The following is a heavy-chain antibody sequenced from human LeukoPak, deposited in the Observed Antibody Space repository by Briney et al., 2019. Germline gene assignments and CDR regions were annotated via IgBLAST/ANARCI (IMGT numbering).Heavy chain of an antibody. J-gene: IGHJ4*02. Sequence: KPSETLSLTCTVSGGSISSSSYYRGWIRQPPGKGLEWIGSIYYSGSTYYNPSLKSRVTISVDTSKNQFSLKLSSVTAADTAVYYCARHPLWFGEFRVDYFDYWGQGTLVTVSS. CDR1: GGSISSSSYY. V-gene: IGHV4-39*01. CDR3: ARHPLWFGEFRVDYFDY. D-gene: IGHD3-10*01. CDR2: IYYSGST.